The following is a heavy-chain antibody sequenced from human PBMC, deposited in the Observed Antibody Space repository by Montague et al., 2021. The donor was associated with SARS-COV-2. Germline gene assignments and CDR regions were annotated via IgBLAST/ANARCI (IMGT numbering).Heavy chain of an antibody. Sequence: SETLSLTCTVSGGFISSSYWSWIRQPPRTGLEWIGYIYHSGNTNYNPSLTSRVPISIGTSMNQFSLSLSSMTAADTAVSFCARNPDRDLLTGTTNNGLGVWGQGTTVIVSS. CDR1: GGFISSSY. CDR3: ARNPDRDLLTGTTNNGLGV. J-gene: IGHJ6*02. V-gene: IGHV4-59*01. CDR2: IYHSGNT. D-gene: IGHD1-7*01.